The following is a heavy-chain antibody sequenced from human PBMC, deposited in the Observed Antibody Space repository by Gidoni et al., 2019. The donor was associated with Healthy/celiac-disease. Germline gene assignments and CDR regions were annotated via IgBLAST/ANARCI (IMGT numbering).Heavy chain of an antibody. CDR1: GGSISSSSYY. CDR2: IYYSGST. CDR3: ARRTGYFDY. Sequence: QLQLQESGPGLVKHSETLSLTCTVPGGSISSSSYYWGWIRQPPGKGLEWIGSIYYSGSTYYNPSLKSRVTISVDTSKNQFSLKLSSVTAADTAVYYCARRTGYFDYWGQGTLVTGSS. J-gene: IGHJ4*02. V-gene: IGHV4-39*01.